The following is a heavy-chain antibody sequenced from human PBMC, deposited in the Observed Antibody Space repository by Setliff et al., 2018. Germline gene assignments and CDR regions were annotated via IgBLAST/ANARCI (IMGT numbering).Heavy chain of an antibody. Sequence: GASVKVSCKASGYTFTKNGIHWMRQAPGQGHEWMGWINAGNGDTKYSQKFQDRVTITRDTSASTAYMELSSLRSEDTAVYYCARDVRGIGWPISAMDVWGQGTTVNVSS. D-gene: IGHD6-19*01. CDR2: INAGNGDT. CDR3: ARDVRGIGWPISAMDV. J-gene: IGHJ6*02. V-gene: IGHV1-3*01. CDR1: GYTFTKNG.